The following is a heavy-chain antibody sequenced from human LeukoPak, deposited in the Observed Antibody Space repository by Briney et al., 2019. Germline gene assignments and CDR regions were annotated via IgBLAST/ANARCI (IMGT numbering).Heavy chain of an antibody. Sequence: PSKTLSLTCAVYGGSFSGYCWSWIRQPPGKGLEWIWEINHSGSTNYNPSLKSRVAISVDTSKNQFSLKLSSVTAADTAVYYCARASSSWYFNWFDPWGQGTLVTVSS. CDR2: INHSGST. D-gene: IGHD6-13*01. CDR1: GGSFSGYC. J-gene: IGHJ5*02. V-gene: IGHV4-34*01. CDR3: ARASSSWYFNWFDP.